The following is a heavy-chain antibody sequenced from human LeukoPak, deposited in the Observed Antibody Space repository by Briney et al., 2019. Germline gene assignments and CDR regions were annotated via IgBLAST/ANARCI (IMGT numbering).Heavy chain of an antibody. D-gene: IGHD3-3*01. V-gene: IGHV3-30*03. CDR1: GCTFSSYG. Sequence: GGSLRLSCAASGCTFSSYGMHWVRQAPGKGLEWVAVISYDGSNKYYADSVKGRFTISRDNSKNTLYLQMNSLRAEDTAVYYCARVSGGPILEWLLGGEWFDPWGQGTLVTLSS. J-gene: IGHJ5*02. CDR2: ISYDGSNK. CDR3: ARVSGGPILEWLLGGEWFDP.